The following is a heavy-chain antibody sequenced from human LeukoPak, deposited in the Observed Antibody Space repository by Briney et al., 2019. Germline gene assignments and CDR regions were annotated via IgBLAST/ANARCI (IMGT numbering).Heavy chain of an antibody. V-gene: IGHV4-31*03. CDR3: ARDGSGSYHFDY. J-gene: IGHJ4*02. Sequence: SQTLSLTCTVSGGSISSGGYYWSWIRKHPGKGLKWIGYIYYSGSTYYNPSLKSRVTISVDTSKNQFSLKLSSVTAADTAVYYCARDGSGSYHFDYWGQGTLVTVSS. D-gene: IGHD3-10*01. CDR2: IYYSGST. CDR1: GGSISSGGYY.